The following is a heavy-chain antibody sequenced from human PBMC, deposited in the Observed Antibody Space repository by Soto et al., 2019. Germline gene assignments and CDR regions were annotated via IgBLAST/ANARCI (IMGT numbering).Heavy chain of an antibody. CDR3: AKRKRGAPVSHFDY. CDR2: ISNDGSNQ. V-gene: IGHV3-30*18. CDR1: GFTFSGYG. D-gene: IGHD1-26*01. Sequence: QVQLVESGGGVVQPGKSLRLSCAASGFTFSGYGMDWVRQAPGKGLEWVAFISNDGSNQYYGDSVKGRFTISRDNSKNMLYLQMNSLRPEDTAVYYCAKRKRGAPVSHFDYWGQGTLVTVSS. J-gene: IGHJ4*02.